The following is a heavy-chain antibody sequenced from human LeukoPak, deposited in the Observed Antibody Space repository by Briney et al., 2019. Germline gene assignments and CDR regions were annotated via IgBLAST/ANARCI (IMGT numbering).Heavy chain of an antibody. J-gene: IGHJ4*02. CDR3: AKGPLRGTAAAIDY. CDR2: ISYDGRNI. CDR1: GFTFNNYG. V-gene: IGHV3-30*18. D-gene: IGHD2-2*01. Sequence: GGSLRLSCAASGFTFNNYGMHWVRQAPGKGLEWVAVISYDGRNIHYPDSVKGRFTISRDISTDTLWLQMDSLRTEDTAVYYCAKGPLRGTAAAIDYWGQGPLVTVSS.